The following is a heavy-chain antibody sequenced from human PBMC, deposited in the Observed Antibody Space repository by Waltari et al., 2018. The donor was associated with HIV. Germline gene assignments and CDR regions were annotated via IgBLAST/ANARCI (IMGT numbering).Heavy chain of an antibody. CDR3: ARETTMPTTNWYFDL. D-gene: IGHD4-17*01. Sequence: QVQLQESGPGLVTPSQTLSLTCTVSGDSINNGRNYWSWIRQPAGKGLEWIGRSFTSGSTNYNYNPSLESRITISLDTSKNQFSLKLTSVTAADTAMYYCARETTMPTTNWYFDLWGRGTLVTVSS. V-gene: IGHV4-61*02. CDR1: GDSINNGRNY. CDR2: SFTSGST. J-gene: IGHJ2*01.